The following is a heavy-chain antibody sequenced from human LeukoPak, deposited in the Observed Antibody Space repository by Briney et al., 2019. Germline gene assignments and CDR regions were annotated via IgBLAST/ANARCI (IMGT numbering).Heavy chain of an antibody. CDR2: ISSSRSYT. J-gene: IGHJ3*02. Sequence: GGSLRLSCAPSGFTFSDYYMSWIRQAPGKRRECVSYISSSRSYTNDADSVKGRFTISRDNAKNSLYLQMNSLRAEDTAVYYCARGDLAHDAFDIWGQGTMVTVSS. CDR1: GFTFSDYY. V-gene: IGHV3-11*05. CDR3: ARGDLAHDAFDI.